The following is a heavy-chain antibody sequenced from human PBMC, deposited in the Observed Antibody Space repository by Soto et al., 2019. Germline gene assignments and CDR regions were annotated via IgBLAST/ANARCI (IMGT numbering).Heavy chain of an antibody. CDR3: ASVRFEAYDPTLYYCDS. J-gene: IGHJ4*02. CDR2: ISRSGSTI. D-gene: IGHD5-12*01. Sequence: QVQLVESGGGLVKPGGSLRLSCAASGFTFSDYYMSWIRQAPGKGLACVSYISRSGSTIYYADSVKGRFTISRDNAKNCMHLQMNSLGAEATAVYYCASVRFEAYDPTLYYCDSWGQGTLVTVSS. V-gene: IGHV3-11*01. CDR1: GFTFSDYY.